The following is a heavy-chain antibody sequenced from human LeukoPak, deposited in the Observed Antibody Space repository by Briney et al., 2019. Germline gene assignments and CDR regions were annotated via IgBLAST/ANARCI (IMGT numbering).Heavy chain of an antibody. CDR2: IHYSGST. D-gene: IGHD3-22*01. V-gene: IGHV4-59*01. CDR1: GGSISSYY. J-gene: IGHJ4*02. Sequence: SETLSLTCTVSGGSISSYYWSWIRQPPGKGLVWIGYIHYSGSTNYNPSLKSRVTISVDTSKNQFSLKLSSVTAADTAVYYCARDPGYYDSSGYFDYWGQGTLVTVSS. CDR3: ARDPGYYDSSGYFDY.